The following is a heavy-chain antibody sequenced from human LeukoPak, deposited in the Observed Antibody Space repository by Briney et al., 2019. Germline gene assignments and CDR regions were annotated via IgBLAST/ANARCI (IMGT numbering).Heavy chain of an antibody. Sequence: GGSLRLSCAASGFTFSSYCMSWVRQAPGKGLEWVSAINGSGGNPYYTDSVKGRFTISRDNSKNTLYLQMNSLRAEDTAVYYCAKAVDGTGWYLFDYWGQGALVTVSS. V-gene: IGHV3-23*01. CDR2: INGSGGNP. CDR3: AKAVDGTGWYLFDY. CDR1: GFTFSSYC. D-gene: IGHD6-19*01. J-gene: IGHJ4*02.